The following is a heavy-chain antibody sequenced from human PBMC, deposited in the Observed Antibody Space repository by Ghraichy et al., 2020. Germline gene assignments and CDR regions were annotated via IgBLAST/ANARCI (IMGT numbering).Heavy chain of an antibody. CDR3: NIKGSSGWYFDY. J-gene: IGHJ4*02. D-gene: IGHD6-19*01. CDR1: GGTFSSYA. CDR2: IIPIFGTA. V-gene: IGHV1-69*13. Sequence: SVKVSCKASGGTFSSYAISWVRQAPGQGLEWMGGIIPIFGTANYAQKFQGRVTITADESTSTAYMELSSLRSEDTAVYYCNIKGSSGWYFDYWGQGTLVTVSS.